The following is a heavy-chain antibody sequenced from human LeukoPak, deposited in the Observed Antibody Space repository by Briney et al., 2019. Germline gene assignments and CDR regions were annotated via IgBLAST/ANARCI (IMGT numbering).Heavy chain of an antibody. D-gene: IGHD2-2*01. CDR2: IYTSGST. CDR1: GGSISSYY. Sequence: SETLSLTCTVSGGSISSYYWGWIRQPPGKGLEWIGYIYTSGSTNYNPSLKSRVTISVDTSKNQFSLKLSSVTAADTAVYYCARGVDCSSTSCYWVWFDPWGQGTLVTVSS. CDR3: ARGVDCSSTSCYWVWFDP. V-gene: IGHV4-4*09. J-gene: IGHJ5*02.